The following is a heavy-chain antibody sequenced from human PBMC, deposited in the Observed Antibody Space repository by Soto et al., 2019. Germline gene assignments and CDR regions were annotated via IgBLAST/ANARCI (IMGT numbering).Heavy chain of an antibody. J-gene: IGHJ5*02. V-gene: IGHV1-2*02. D-gene: IGHD3-10*01. CDR3: VRAHALGFSYWFDP. CDR1: GYIFSANY. Sequence: EASVNVSCKASGYIFSANYIHWVRQAPGQGLELLGWINPHSGATNYAQKFLGRVTMSAXXXXXXAXMXLXXXXSDXTAGYDCVRAHALGFSYWFDPWGRGTLVTVSS. CDR2: INPHSGAT.